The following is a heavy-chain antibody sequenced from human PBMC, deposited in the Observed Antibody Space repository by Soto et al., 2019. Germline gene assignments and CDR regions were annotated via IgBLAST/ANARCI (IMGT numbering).Heavy chain of an antibody. V-gene: IGHV1-69*01. CDR2: IIPNFDTP. CDR3: AVAMVREILIFESSGMHV. D-gene: IGHD3-10*01. J-gene: IGHJ6*02. Sequence: QVHLVQSGAEVKKPGSSVTVSCKTYGGSFNNYAVSWVRQAPGQGLEWMGGIIPNFDTPNYAQKFQDRVTIISDESTSTVYMELRSLRSNDTAVYYCAVAMVREILIFESSGMHVWGQGTTVIVSS. CDR1: GGSFNNYA.